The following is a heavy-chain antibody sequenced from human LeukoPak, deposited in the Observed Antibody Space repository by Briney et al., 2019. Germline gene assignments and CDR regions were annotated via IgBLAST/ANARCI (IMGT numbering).Heavy chain of an antibody. CDR3: AKAQAVAGYYYYYYMDV. D-gene: IGHD6-19*01. Sequence: AGGSLRLSCAASGFTFSSYGMSWVRQAPGKGLEWVSAISGSGGSTYYADSVKGRFTISRDNSKNTLYLQMNSLRAEDTALYYCAKAQAVAGYYYYYYMDVWGKGTTVTVSS. CDR2: ISGSGGST. V-gene: IGHV3-23*01. J-gene: IGHJ6*03. CDR1: GFTFSSYG.